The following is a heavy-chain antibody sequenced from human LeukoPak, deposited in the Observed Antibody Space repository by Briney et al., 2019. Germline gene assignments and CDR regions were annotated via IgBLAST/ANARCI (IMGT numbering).Heavy chain of an antibody. J-gene: IGHJ5*02. D-gene: IGHD1-26*01. CDR2: INHSGST. Sequence: SETLSLTCAVYGGSFSGYCWSWIRQPPGKGLEWIGEINHSGSTNYNPSLKSRVTISVDTSKNQFSLKLSSVTAADTAVYYCARGGALADDNWFDPWGQGTLVTVSS. V-gene: IGHV4-34*01. CDR1: GGSFSGYC. CDR3: ARGGALADDNWFDP.